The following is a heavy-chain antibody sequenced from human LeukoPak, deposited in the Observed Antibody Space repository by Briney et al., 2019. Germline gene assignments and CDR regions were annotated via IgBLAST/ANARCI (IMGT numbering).Heavy chain of an antibody. CDR2: IWFDGSKQ. V-gene: IGHV3-33*01. J-gene: IGHJ3*02. CDR3: ARFYGDYQAFDI. D-gene: IGHD4-17*01. Sequence: GGSLRLSCAASGFMFSGYGMHWVRQAPGKGLEWVAVIWFDGSKQYYADSVKGRFTISRDNSKNTLSLQMNSLGAEDTAVYYCARFYGDYQAFDIWGQGTLVTVSS. CDR1: GFMFSGYG.